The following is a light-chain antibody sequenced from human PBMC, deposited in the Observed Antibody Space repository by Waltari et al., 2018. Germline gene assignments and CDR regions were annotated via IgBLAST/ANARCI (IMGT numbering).Light chain of an antibody. V-gene: IGLV1-47*01. CDR1: SSNLVSNY. Sequence: QSVLTQPPSASGTPGQRVSISCSGSSSNLVSNYLSWHQQLPRAAPNLLSSRNNQPPSGVPDLFSASKDGTSASLTISGLRSEDEAVYYCAAWDESHYVFGPGTKVTVL. J-gene: IGLJ1*01. CDR2: RNN. CDR3: AAWDESHYV.